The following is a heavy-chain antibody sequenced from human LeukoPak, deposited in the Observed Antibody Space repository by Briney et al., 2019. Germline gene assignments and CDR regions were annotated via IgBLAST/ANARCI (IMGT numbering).Heavy chain of an antibody. V-gene: IGHV4-59*01. Sequence: SETLSLTCTVSGGSISSYYWSWIRQPPGKGLEWIGYTYYSGSTNYNPSLKSRVTISVDTSKNQFSLKLSSVTAADTAVYYCASAYCSSTSCPIDYWGQGTPVTVSS. J-gene: IGHJ4*02. D-gene: IGHD2-2*01. CDR2: TYYSGST. CDR1: GGSISSYY. CDR3: ASAYCSSTSCPIDY.